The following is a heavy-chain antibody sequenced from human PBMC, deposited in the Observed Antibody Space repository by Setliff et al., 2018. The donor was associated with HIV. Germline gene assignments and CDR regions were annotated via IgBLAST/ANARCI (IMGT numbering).Heavy chain of an antibody. V-gene: IGHV1-18*01. CDR1: GYSFTAYG. D-gene: IGHD6-25*01. CDR3: ARVPSGAAGRVRAGFYF. CDR2: INIDSGHT. J-gene: IGHJ4*01. Sequence: ASEQVSCKASGYSFTAYGISWVRQAPGQGVEWTGWINIDSGHTNCAQKFQDRVTVTTDTSTNTTCMELRGLRSDDTATYYCARVPSGAAGRVRAGFYFWGQGTLVTVSS.